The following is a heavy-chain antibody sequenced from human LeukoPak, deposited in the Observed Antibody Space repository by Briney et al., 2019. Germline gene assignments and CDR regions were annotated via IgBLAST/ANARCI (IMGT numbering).Heavy chain of an antibody. CDR1: GGSFSGYY. Sequence: PSETLSLTCAVYGGSFSGYYWSWIRQPPGKGLEWIGEINHSGSTYYNPSLKSRVTISVDTSKNHFSLNLSSVTAADTAVYYCARVNLGGSYVDSWGQGTLVTVSS. V-gene: IGHV4-34*01. D-gene: IGHD1-26*01. J-gene: IGHJ4*02. CDR2: INHSGST. CDR3: ARVNLGGSYVDS.